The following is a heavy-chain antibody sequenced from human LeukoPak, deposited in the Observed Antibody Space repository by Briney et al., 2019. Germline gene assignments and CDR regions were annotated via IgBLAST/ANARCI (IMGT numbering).Heavy chain of an antibody. V-gene: IGHV1-2*02. Sequence: ASVKVSCKASVYTFTGYYMHWVRQAPGQGLEWMGWINPNSGGTNNAQKFQGRVTMTRDTSISTAYMELSRLRSDDTAVYYCSRGRRWELFDYWGQGTLVTVSS. CDR3: SRGRRWELFDY. D-gene: IGHD1-26*01. CDR2: INPNSGGT. CDR1: VYTFTGYY. J-gene: IGHJ4*02.